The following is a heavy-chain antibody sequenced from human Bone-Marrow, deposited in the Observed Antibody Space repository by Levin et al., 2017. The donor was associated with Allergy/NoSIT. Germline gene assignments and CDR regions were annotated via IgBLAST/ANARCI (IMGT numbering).Heavy chain of an antibody. CDR2: IYPGDSDT. Sequence: ASVKVSCKGSGYTFTSYWIVWVRQMPGKGLEWMGIIYPGDSDTRYSPSLQGQVTISADKSISTAYVQWSSLKASDTAMYYCARQGGSSWYSGDFDYWGQGTLVTVSA. D-gene: IGHD6-13*01. J-gene: IGHJ4*02. CDR3: ARQGGSSWYSGDFDY. V-gene: IGHV5-51*01. CDR1: GYTFTSYW.